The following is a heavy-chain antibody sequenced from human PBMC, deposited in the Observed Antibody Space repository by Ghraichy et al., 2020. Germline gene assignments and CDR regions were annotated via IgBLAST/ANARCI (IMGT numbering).Heavy chain of an antibody. Sequence: SETLSLTCTVSGGSISSYYWSWIRQPAGKGLEWIGRIYTSGSTNYNPSLKSRVTMSVDTSKNQFSLKLSSVTAADTAVYYCARDGGPYCSGGSCPRDWGQGTLVTVSS. CDR1: GGSISSYY. V-gene: IGHV4-4*07. J-gene: IGHJ4*02. CDR2: IYTSGST. D-gene: IGHD2-15*01. CDR3: ARDGGPYCSGGSCPRD.